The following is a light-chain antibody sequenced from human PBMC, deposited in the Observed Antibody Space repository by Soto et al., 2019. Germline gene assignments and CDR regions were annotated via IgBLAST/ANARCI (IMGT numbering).Light chain of an antibody. CDR3: SSYTSSTTLYV. V-gene: IGLV2-14*01. Sequence: QSALTQPASVSGSPGQSITISCTGTSSDVGGYNYVSWYQQHPGKAPKLMIYDVSNRPSGVSNRFSGSKSGNTASLTISGLQAEDEGDYCCSSYTSSTTLYVFGTGTKVTVL. CDR1: SSDVGGYNY. J-gene: IGLJ1*01. CDR2: DVS.